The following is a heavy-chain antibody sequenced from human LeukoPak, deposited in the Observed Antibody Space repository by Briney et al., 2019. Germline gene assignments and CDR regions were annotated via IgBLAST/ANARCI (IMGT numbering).Heavy chain of an antibody. Sequence: GGSLRLSCSATGFIFSSYGMHWVRQAPGKGLEYVSGISSTGGSTYYADSVKGRFTISRDNSKNTLYLQMSSLRAEDTAVYYCAKPIHTHMIVAPFFDYWGQGTLVTVSS. J-gene: IGHJ4*02. CDR3: AKPIHTHMIVAPFFDY. D-gene: IGHD3-22*01. CDR2: ISSTGGST. V-gene: IGHV3-64D*06. CDR1: GFIFSSYG.